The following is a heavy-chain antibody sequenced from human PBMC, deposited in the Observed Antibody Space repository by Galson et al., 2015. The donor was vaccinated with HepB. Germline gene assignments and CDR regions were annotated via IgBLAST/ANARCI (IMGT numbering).Heavy chain of an antibody. CDR3: TRSAGGD. CDR1: GFTFNNAW. V-gene: IGHV3-15*01. J-gene: IGHJ4*02. D-gene: IGHD3-3*01. Sequence: SLRLSCAASGFTFNNAWMAWVRQAPGKGLECLGLIKSKTDGGATDYAAPVKDRFTISRGDSKNTLYLQMNSLKIEDTAVYYCTRSAGGDWGQGTLVTVSS. CDR2: IKSKTDGGAT.